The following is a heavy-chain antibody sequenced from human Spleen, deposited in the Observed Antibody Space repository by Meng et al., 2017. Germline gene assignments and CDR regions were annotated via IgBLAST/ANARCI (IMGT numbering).Heavy chain of an antibody. CDR2: INWNGGST. CDR1: GFTFDDYG. CDR3: AREYYYDSSGPAHDAFDI. J-gene: IGHJ3*02. D-gene: IGHD3-22*01. V-gene: IGHV3-20*04. Sequence: GGSLRLSCAASGFTFDDYGMSWVRQAPGKGLEWVSGINWNGGSTGYADSVKGRFTISRDNAKNSLYLQMNSLRAEDTALYYCAREYYYDSSGPAHDAFDIWGQGTMVTVSS.